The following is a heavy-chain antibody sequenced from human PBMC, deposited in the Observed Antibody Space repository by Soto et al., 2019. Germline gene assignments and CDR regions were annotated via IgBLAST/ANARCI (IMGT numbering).Heavy chain of an antibody. J-gene: IGHJ4*02. CDR2: IRAYNGNT. Sequence: QVQLVQSGAEVKKPGASVKVSCKASGYTFTSYGISWVRQAPGQGLEWMGWIRAYNGNTSYAQKLQGRVTMTTDTSTSTAYMELRSLRSDDTAVYYCARGVPRYCSSTSCSTDFDYWGQGTLVPVSS. V-gene: IGHV1-18*04. CDR3: ARGVPRYCSSTSCSTDFDY. D-gene: IGHD2-2*01. CDR1: GYTFTSYG.